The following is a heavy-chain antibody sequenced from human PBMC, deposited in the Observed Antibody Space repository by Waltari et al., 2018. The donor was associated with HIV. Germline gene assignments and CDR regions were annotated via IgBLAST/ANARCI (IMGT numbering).Heavy chain of an antibody. V-gene: IGHV4-39*02. Sequence: QLQLQESGPGLVKPSETLSLTCTVSGGSITSSSYYWGLIRQPPGKGLEWIGNIYYSGSAYYNSYLKSRVTISVDMSKTQFSLKLNSVTAADTAVYYCARDRYYYARTGSPDYWGQGTLVTVSS. J-gene: IGHJ4*02. CDR2: IYYSGSA. CDR3: ARDRYYYARTGSPDY. CDR1: GGSITSSSYY. D-gene: IGHD3-22*01.